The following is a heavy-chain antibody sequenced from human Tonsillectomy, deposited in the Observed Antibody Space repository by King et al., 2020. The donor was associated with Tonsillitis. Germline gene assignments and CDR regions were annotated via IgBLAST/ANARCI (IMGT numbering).Heavy chain of an antibody. Sequence: VQLVESGGGLVQPGGSLRLSCAASGFTFSSYARSWVRQAPGKGLEWVSAISGSGGSQYYADSGKGRFTISRDNSKKTLYLQMNSLRAEDTAVYYCAKDLIAMPEYFQHWGQGTLVTVSS. CDR2: ISGSGGSQ. D-gene: IGHD2-8*01. CDR1: GFTFSSYA. V-gene: IGHV3-23*04. J-gene: IGHJ1*01. CDR3: AKDLIAMPEYFQH.